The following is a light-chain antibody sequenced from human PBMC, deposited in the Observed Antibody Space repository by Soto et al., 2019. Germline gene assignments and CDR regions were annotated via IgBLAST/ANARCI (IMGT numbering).Light chain of an antibody. CDR1: QSVSNNY. V-gene: IGKV3-20*01. CDR2: GAS. J-gene: IGKJ1*01. CDR3: QQYGSSGT. Sequence: IVLTQSPGALSLSPEERATLSCRASQSVSNNYLAWYQQKPGQAPRLLIYGASNRATGIPDRFSGSGSGTDFTLTISRLEPEDFAVYYCQQYGSSGTFGQGTKADI.